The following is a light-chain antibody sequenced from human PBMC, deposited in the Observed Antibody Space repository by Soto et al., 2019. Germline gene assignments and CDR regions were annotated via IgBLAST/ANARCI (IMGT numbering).Light chain of an antibody. CDR1: QAISTW. CDR2: AAS. Sequence: DIQMTQSPSSVSASVGDRVTITCRASQAISTWLAWYQQKPGKSPKLLIYAASNLQTGVPSRFSGSGSGTDFTLTISSLQPEDFATYYCQQANSFPRTFGQGTKVEIK. CDR3: QQANSFPRT. J-gene: IGKJ1*01. V-gene: IGKV1D-12*01.